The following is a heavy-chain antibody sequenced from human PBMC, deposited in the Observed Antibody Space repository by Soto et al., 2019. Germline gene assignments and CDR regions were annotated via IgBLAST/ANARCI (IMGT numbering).Heavy chain of an antibody. CDR2: FDPEDGET. D-gene: IGHD6-19*01. CDR1: GYTLTELS. V-gene: IGHV1-24*01. Sequence: ASVKVSCKVSGYTLTELSMHWVRQAPGKGLEWMGGFDPEDGETIYAQKFQGRVTMTEDTSTDTAYMELSSLRSEDTAVYYCATLDPVAGRGPAIDYWGQGTLDTVSS. J-gene: IGHJ4*02. CDR3: ATLDPVAGRGPAIDY.